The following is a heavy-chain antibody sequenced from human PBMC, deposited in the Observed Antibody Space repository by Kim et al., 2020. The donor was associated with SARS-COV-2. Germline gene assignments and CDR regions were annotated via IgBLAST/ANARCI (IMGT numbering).Heavy chain of an antibody. V-gene: IGHV3-7*03. J-gene: IGHJ4*02. CDR2: INQDGSED. CDR3: ARLYYLDGSIYRQFDY. CDR1: GFNFRSFC. D-gene: IGHD3-22*01. Sequence: GGSLRLSCAASGFNFRSFCITWVRQAPGKGLEWVATINQDGSEDYYVDSVKGRFTISRDNAKNSLFLQMNSLRAEDTAIYYCARLYYLDGSIYRQFDYWGQGTLVIVSS.